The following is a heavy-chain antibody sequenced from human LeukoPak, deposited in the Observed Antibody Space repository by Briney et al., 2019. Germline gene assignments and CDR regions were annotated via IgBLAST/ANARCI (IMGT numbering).Heavy chain of an antibody. J-gene: IGHJ4*02. CDR2: INHSGST. CDR1: GGSFSGYY. D-gene: IGHD3-3*01. Sequence: PSETLSLTCAVHGGSFSGYYWSWIRQPPGKGLEWIGEINHSGSTNYKPSLKNQVTISVDTSKNQFSLKLSSVTAADTAVYYCARGGASITIFGVVIHRRAFDYWGQGTLVTVSS. V-gene: IGHV4-34*01. CDR3: ARGGASITIFGVVIHRRAFDY.